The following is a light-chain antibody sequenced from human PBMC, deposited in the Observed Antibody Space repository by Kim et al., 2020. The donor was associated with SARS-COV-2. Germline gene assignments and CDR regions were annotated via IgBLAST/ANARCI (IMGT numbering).Light chain of an antibody. CDR2: YDS. Sequence: ATGKTARCTCGGNNFAGNSVHWYQKKPGQAPVLVIYYDSDRPSGIPERFSGSNSGNTATLTISRVEAGDEAYYYCQVWDSSSDPAVFGGGTQLTVL. J-gene: IGLJ2*01. CDR3: QVWDSSSDPAV. CDR1: NFAGNS. V-gene: IGLV3-21*04.